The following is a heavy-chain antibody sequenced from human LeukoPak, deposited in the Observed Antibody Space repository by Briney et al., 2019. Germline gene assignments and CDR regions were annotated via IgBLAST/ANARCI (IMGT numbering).Heavy chain of an antibody. J-gene: IGHJ4*02. CDR2: IRNKANTYTT. Sequence: GGSLRLSCAASGFTFSEHYMDWVRQAPGKGLEWAGRIRNKANTYTTEYAASVKGRFTISRDDSQNSLYLQLSSLKSEDTAIYYCARGRGYTGYVDYWGQGTLVSVSS. CDR3: ARGRGYTGYVDY. CDR1: GFTFSEHY. D-gene: IGHD5-12*01. V-gene: IGHV3-72*01.